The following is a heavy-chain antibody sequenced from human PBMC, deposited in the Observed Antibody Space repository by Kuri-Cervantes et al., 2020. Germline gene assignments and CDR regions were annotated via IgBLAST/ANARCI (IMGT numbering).Heavy chain of an antibody. J-gene: IGHJ4*02. CDR1: GFTFSDYY. Sequence: GGSLRLSCAASGFTFSDYYMSWIRQAPGKGLEWVGRIKSKTDGETTDYAAPVKGRFTISRDDSKNTLYLQMNSLKTGDTAVYYCISYNPNDYWGQGTLVTVSS. V-gene: IGHV3-15*01. D-gene: IGHD1-14*01. CDR3: ISYNPNDY. CDR2: IKSKTDGETT.